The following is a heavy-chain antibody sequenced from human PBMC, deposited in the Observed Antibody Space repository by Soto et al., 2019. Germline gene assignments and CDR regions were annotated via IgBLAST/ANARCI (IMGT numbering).Heavy chain of an antibody. D-gene: IGHD4-17*01. Sequence: EVQLVESGGGLVQPGRSLRLSCAAGGFTFDDFAMHWVRQAPGKGLEWVSGISWNGGRIGYADSVKGRFTISRDNAQKSLYLQMNSLRAEYTAFYYCAKGARGGDYEWDAFDFWGQGTMVTVSS. CDR1: GFTFDDFA. J-gene: IGHJ3*01. V-gene: IGHV3-9*01. CDR2: ISWNGGRI. CDR3: AKGARGGDYEWDAFDF.